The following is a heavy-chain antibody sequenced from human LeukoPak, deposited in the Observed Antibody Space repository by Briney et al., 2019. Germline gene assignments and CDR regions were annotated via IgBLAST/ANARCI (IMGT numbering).Heavy chain of an antibody. J-gene: IGHJ4*02. CDR2: IWPDVSNK. D-gene: IGHD2-2*01. V-gene: IGHV3-33*08. Sequence: PGGSLRLSCSASGFTFNSYGMFWVRQAPGKGLEWVAFIWPDVSNKLYGDPVKGRFTISRDNSKNTVYLQMNSLRAEDTAVYYCARDYCRTTSCLESWGQGTLVTVSS. CDR1: GFTFNSYG. CDR3: ARDYCRTTSCLES.